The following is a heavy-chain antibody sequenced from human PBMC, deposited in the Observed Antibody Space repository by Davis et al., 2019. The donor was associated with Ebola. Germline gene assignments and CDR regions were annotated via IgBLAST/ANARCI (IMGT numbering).Heavy chain of an antibody. CDR1: GGSISSGDYY. Sequence: MPGGSLRLSCTVSGGSISSGDYYWSWIRQPPGKGLEWIGYIYYSGSTNYNPSLKSRVTISVDTSKNQFSLKLSSVTAADTAVYYCAREVWYSSSSWFDPWGQGTLVTVSS. V-gene: IGHV4-61*08. D-gene: IGHD6-6*01. CDR3: AREVWYSSSSWFDP. J-gene: IGHJ5*02. CDR2: IYYSGST.